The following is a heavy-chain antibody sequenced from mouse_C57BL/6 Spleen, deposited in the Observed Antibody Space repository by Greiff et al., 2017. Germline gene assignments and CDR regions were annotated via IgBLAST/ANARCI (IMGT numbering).Heavy chain of an antibody. CDR3: ARAGSSYGYFDV. CDR2: IYPGSGST. CDR1: GYTFTSYW. Sequence: QVQLQQPGAELVKPGASVKMSCKASGYTFTSYWITWVKQRPGQGLEWIGDIYPGSGSTNYNEKFKSKATLTVDTSSSTAYMQLSSLTSEDSAVYSCARAGSSYGYFDVWGTGTTVTVSS. J-gene: IGHJ1*03. V-gene: IGHV1-55*01. D-gene: IGHD1-1*01.